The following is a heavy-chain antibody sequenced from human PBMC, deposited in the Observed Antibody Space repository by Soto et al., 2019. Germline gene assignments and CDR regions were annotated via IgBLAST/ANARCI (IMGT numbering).Heavy chain of an antibody. J-gene: IGHJ6*02. CDR2: IKQDGSAK. Sequence: GGSLRLSCEASDFTLSTYWMSWVRQAPGKGLEWVANIKQDGSAKQYVDSVKGRFTISRDNAKSSLFLQMNSLRVEDTAVYYCARAYVTLIRGVIDYFGMDVWGQGTTVTVSS. D-gene: IGHD3-10*01. V-gene: IGHV3-7*01. CDR1: DFTLSTYW. CDR3: ARAYVTLIRGVIDYFGMDV.